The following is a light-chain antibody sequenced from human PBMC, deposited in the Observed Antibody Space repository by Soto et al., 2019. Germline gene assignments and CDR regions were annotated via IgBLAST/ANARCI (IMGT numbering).Light chain of an antibody. CDR1: QSVSSSY. CDR2: DAS. J-gene: IGKJ2*01. Sequence: EIVLTQSPATLSLSPGERATLSCGASQSVSSSYLAWYQQKPGLAPRLLIYDASSRATGIPVRFSGSWSGTDFTLTISRLEPEDFAVYYCQQYGSSPYNFGQGTKLEIK. CDR3: QQYGSSPYN. V-gene: IGKV3D-20*01.